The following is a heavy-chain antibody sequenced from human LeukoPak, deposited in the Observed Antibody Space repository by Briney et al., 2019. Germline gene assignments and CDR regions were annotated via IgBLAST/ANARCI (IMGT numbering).Heavy chain of an antibody. CDR2: IYYSGTT. V-gene: IGHV4-39*01. D-gene: IGHD1-26*01. CDR1: GGSISSNSYY. CDR3: ARHSGSFYGQYDY. J-gene: IGHJ4*02. Sequence: PSETLSLTCTVSGGSISSNSYYWGWIRQPPGKGLEWIGTIYYSGTTYYNPSLKSRVSISVDTSKNPFSLKLTSVTAADTAVYYCARHSGSFYGQYDYWGQGTLVTVSS.